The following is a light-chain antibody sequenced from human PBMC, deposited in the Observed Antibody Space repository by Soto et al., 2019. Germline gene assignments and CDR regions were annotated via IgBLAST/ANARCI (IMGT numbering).Light chain of an antibody. Sequence: EIVMTQSPATLSVSPGERATLSCRASQSVSSNLAWYQQKPGQAPRLLIYGASTRATGIPARFSGSGSGTEFTLAISSLQSXXXXXXXXXXXXXXXPITFGQGTKLEIK. V-gene: IGKV3-15*01. CDR3: XXXXXXXPIT. CDR1: QSVSSN. CDR2: GAS. J-gene: IGKJ5*01.